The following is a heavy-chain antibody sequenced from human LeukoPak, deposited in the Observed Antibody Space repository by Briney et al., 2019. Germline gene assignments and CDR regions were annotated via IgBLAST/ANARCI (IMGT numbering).Heavy chain of an antibody. CDR3: ARVHYYDSSGYPDY. Sequence: ASVKVSCKASGYTFTGYYMHWVRQAPGQGLEWMGWINPNSGGTNYAQKFQGRVTMTRDTSISTAYMELSRLRSDDTAVYYCARVHYYDSSGYPDYWGQGTLVTVSS. V-gene: IGHV1-2*02. D-gene: IGHD3-22*01. J-gene: IGHJ4*02. CDR1: GYTFTGYY. CDR2: INPNSGGT.